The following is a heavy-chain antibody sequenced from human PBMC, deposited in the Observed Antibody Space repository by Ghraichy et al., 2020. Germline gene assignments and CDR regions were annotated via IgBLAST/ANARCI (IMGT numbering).Heavy chain of an antibody. J-gene: IGHJ3*02. CDR2: ISWDGGST. Sequence: GGSLRLSCAASGFTFDDYTMHWVRQAPGKGLEWVSLISWDGGSTYYADSVKGRFTISRDNSKNSLYLQMNSLRTEDTALYYCAKGAMIVVEEDAFDIWGQGTMVTVSS. D-gene: IGHD3-22*01. V-gene: IGHV3-43*01. CDR3: AKGAMIVVEEDAFDI. CDR1: GFTFDDYT.